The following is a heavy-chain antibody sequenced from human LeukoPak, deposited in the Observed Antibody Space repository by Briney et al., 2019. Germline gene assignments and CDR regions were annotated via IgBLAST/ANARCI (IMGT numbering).Heavy chain of an antibody. CDR3: VPKGNEGY. J-gene: IGHJ4*02. Sequence: GGSLRLSCSASGFIFSSYAMHWVRQAPGKGLECVSAISPNGGTTYYADSVKGRFSISRDNSKNMLYLQMSSLRPEDTAVYYCVPKGNEGYWGQGTLVTVSS. D-gene: IGHD1-1*01. V-gene: IGHV3-64D*06. CDR2: ISPNGGTT. CDR1: GFIFSSYA.